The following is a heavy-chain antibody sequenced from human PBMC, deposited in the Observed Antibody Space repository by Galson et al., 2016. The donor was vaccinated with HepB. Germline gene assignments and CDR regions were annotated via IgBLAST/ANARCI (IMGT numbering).Heavy chain of an antibody. CDR3: ARDPSLRNGMNV. CDR2: LYAGGET. Sequence: SLRLSCAGSGFTFSRYGMTWVRQAPGKGLEWVSVLYAGGETYYADSLRGRFTISRDNSKNILYLQMNSLRVEDTAVYYCARDPSLRNGMNVWGQGTTVTVSS. V-gene: IGHV3-66*01. J-gene: IGHJ6*02. CDR1: GFTFSRYG.